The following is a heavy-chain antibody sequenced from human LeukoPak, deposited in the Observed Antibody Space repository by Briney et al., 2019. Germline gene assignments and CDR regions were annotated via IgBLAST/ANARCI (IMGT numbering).Heavy chain of an antibody. J-gene: IGHJ6*02. CDR2: IYYNGST. CDR1: GGSISSYY. V-gene: IGHV4-59*01. D-gene: IGHD1-20*01. Sequence: PSETLSLTCTVSGGSISSYYWSWIRQPPGKGLEWIGYIYYNGSTNYNPSLKSRVTISVDTSKNQFSLKLSSVTAADTAVYYCARALRARITGTTASVYGMDVWGQGTTVTVSS. CDR3: ARALRARITGTTASVYGMDV.